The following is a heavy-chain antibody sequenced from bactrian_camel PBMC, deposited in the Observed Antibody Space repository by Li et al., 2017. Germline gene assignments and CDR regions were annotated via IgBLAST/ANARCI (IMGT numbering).Heavy chain of an antibody. D-gene: IGHD5*01. J-gene: IGHJ4*01. CDR1: GFTFSSYW. CDR2: ISNGGTT. CDR3: VKYSPGTGWLSE. Sequence: QLVESGGGLVQPGGSLRLSCAASGFTFSSYWMYWVRQAPGKGLEWVSSISNGGTTYYADSVKGRFTVSRDNAKNIVYLQLNSLKPEDTAVYYCVKYSPGTGWLSEWGQGTQVTVS. V-gene: IGHV3S25*01.